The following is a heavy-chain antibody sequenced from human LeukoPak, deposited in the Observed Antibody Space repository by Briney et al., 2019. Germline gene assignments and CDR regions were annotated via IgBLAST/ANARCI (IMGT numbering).Heavy chain of an antibody. CDR2: ISSSSSYI. CDR1: GFTFSSYS. CDR3: ASQRITMVRGSFDY. J-gene: IGHJ4*02. Sequence: GGSLRLSCAASGFTFSSYSMNWVRQAPGKGLEWVSSISSSSSYIYYADSVKGRFTISRDNAKNSLYLQMNSLRAEDTAVYCCASQRITMVRGSFDYWGQGTLVTVSS. D-gene: IGHD3-10*01. V-gene: IGHV3-21*01.